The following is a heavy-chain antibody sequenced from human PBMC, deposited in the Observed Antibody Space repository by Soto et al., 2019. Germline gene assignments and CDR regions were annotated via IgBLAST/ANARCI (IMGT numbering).Heavy chain of an antibody. CDR1: GDSISGGGFS. V-gene: IGHV4-30-2*06. CDR3: ARGHYFGSGSTD. J-gene: IGHJ4*01. CDR2: IYPGGTS. Sequence: PSETLSLTCAVSGDSISGGGFSWNWIRQSPGKGLEGIGYIYPGGTSYYNPSLKSRVTISVDKSQNQFSLRLSSMTAADTAVYYCARGHYFGSGSTDWGHGTLVTVSS. D-gene: IGHD3-10*01.